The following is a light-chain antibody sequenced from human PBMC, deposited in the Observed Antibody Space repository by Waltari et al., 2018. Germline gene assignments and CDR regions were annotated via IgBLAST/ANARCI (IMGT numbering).Light chain of an antibody. CDR1: RSHIGTTF. Sequence: QSVRTHPPSASGTPGQRVTISFSGTRSHIGTTFVYCHLHVPGTAPKLLLYRSDQRPSGVPDRFSGSKSGTSASLAISGLRSEDEGDYYCAAWDDSLNGYYVFGTGTKVTVL. J-gene: IGLJ1*01. CDR3: AAWDDSLNGYYV. CDR2: RSD. V-gene: IGLV1-47*01.